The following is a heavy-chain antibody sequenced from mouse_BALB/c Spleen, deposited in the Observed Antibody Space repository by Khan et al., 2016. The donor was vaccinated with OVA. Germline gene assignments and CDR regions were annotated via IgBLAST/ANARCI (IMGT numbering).Heavy chain of an antibody. V-gene: IGHV1S137*01. CDR3: GRGGGGDRFAY. CDR1: GYTFTDFT. J-gene: IGHJ3*01. CDR2: VNTYYGDA. Sequence: VQLQQSGAELVRPGVSVKISCKGSGYTFTDFTMHWVKQSHAKSLEWIGVVNTYYGDATYNQKFKGKATMTVDKSSTTASMELARLTSEDSAIYYCGRGGGGDRFAYWGQGTLVTVSA.